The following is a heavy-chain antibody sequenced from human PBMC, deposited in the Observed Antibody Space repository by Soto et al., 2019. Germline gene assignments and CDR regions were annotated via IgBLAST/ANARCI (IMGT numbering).Heavy chain of an antibody. CDR2: IGGSGGGT. CDR1: GFTFSSYA. D-gene: IGHD6-6*01. Sequence: GGSLRLSCAASGFTFSSYAMSWVRQAPGKGLEWVSAIGGSGGGTYYADSVKGRFTISRDNSKNTLYLQMNSLRAEDTALYYCAKRGLYASSSTGDYWGQGTLVTVSS. J-gene: IGHJ4*02. V-gene: IGHV3-23*01. CDR3: AKRGLYASSSTGDY.